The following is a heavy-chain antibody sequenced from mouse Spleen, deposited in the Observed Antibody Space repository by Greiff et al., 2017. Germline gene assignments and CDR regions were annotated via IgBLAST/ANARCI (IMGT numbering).Heavy chain of an antibody. J-gene: IGHJ3*01. V-gene: IGHV5-17*01. Sequence: EVQLVESGGGLVKPGGSLKLSCAASGFTFSDYGMHWVRQAPEKGLEWVAYISSGSSTIYYADTVKGRFTISRDNAKNTLFLQMTSLRSEDTAMYYCARLGYDYESAYWGQGTLVTVSA. CDR1: GFTFSDYG. CDR3: ARLGYDYESAY. D-gene: IGHD2-4*01. CDR2: ISSGSSTI.